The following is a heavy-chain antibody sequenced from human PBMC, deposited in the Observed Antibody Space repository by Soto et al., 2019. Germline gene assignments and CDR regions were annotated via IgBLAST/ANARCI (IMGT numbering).Heavy chain of an antibody. CDR3: AAIERWSDFNY. J-gene: IGHJ4*02. V-gene: IGHV3-7*01. D-gene: IGHD3-3*01. CDR1: GFSFNDYW. CDR2: IRQDGDET. Sequence: EVHLLGTGGGLVQPGGSLRLSCVASGFSFNDYWMKWVRQAPGKGLEWVANIRQDGDETQYVDSVKGRFTISRDNAKKSVHLQMNSVRAEDTAVYFCAAIERWSDFNYWGQGIPVAVSS.